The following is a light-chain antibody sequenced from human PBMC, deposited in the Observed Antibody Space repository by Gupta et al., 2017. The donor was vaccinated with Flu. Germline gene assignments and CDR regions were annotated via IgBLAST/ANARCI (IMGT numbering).Light chain of an antibody. V-gene: IGKV1-33*01. Sequence: PSSLSASVGDRVTITCQANQEIKKYLYLYQQKTGKAPKLLIYDASKVETGVPSRFSGSGSGTDFTFTISSRQPEDVATYYCQHEYNLPCTFGRGTEVDIK. J-gene: IGKJ4*01. CDR3: QHEYNLPCT. CDR2: DAS. CDR1: QEIKKY.